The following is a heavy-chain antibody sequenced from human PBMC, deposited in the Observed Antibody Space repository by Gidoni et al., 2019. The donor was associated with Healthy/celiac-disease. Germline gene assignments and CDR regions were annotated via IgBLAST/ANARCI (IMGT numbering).Heavy chain of an antibody. Sequence: QVQLQESGPGLVKPSQTLSLTCTVSGGSISSGSYYWSWIRQPAGKGLEWIGRIYTSGSTNYNPSLKSRVTISVDTSKNQFSLKLSSVTAADTAVYYCARDEGIAAVPVWFDPWGQGTLVTVSS. J-gene: IGHJ5*02. V-gene: IGHV4-61*02. D-gene: IGHD6-13*01. CDR1: GGSISSGSYY. CDR2: IYTSGST. CDR3: ARDEGIAAVPVWFDP.